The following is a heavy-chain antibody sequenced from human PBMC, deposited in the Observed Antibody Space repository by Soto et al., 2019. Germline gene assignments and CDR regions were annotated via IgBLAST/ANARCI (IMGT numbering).Heavy chain of an antibody. D-gene: IGHD3-16*01. CDR1: GFTFSSYA. V-gene: IGHV3-23*01. CDR2: ISGSGGST. J-gene: IGHJ6*02. Sequence: PGGSLRLPCAASGFTFSSYAMSWVRQAPGKGLEWVSAISGSGGSTYYADSVKGRFTISRDNSKNTLYLQMNSLRAEDTAVYYCAKHGGGGLYYYGMDVWGQGTTVTVFS. CDR3: AKHGGGGLYYYGMDV.